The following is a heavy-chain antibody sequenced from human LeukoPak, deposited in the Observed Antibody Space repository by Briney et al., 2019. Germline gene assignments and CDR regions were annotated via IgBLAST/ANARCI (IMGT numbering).Heavy chain of an antibody. CDR3: AKDQSLIVVVPAASFDY. V-gene: IGHV3-30*02. J-gene: IGHJ4*02. CDR1: GFTFSSYG. CDR2: IRYDGSNK. D-gene: IGHD2-2*01. Sequence: PGGSLRLSCAASGFTFSSYGMHWVRQAPGKGLEWVAFIRYDGSNKYYADSVKGRFTISRDNSKNTLYLQMNSLRAEDTAVYYCAKDQSLIVVVPAASFDYWGQGTLVTVSS.